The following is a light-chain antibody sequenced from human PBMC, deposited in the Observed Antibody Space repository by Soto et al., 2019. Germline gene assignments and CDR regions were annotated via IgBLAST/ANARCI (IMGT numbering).Light chain of an antibody. CDR1: RSNIGAGYA. V-gene: IGLV1-40*01. CDR2: GQN. CDR3: QSYDSTLSARYV. J-gene: IGLJ1*01. Sequence: QSVLTQPPSVSGAPGQRVTISCTGSRSNIGAGYAVQWYQQLPGTAPQLLMYGQNNRPSGVPDRFSGSRSGTSTSLAITGLQAEDEADYYCQSYDSTLSARYVFGTGTKLTVL.